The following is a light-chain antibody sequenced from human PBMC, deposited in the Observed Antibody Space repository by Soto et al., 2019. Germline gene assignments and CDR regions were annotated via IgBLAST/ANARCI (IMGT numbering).Light chain of an antibody. V-gene: IGKV1-12*01. CDR2: TGS. CDR1: QGIKNW. CDR3: QQAASLPIT. J-gene: IGKJ5*01. Sequence: IQMTQPPSSLAASLGDRLTITCRASQGIKNWLAWYQQKPGKAPNLLIYTGSSLQSGVPSRFSGSGSGTDFTLTINSLQPEDFATYYCQQAASLPITFGQGTRLEIK.